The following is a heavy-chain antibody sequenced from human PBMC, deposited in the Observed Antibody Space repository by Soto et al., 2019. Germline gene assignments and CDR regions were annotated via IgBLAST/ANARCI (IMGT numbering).Heavy chain of an antibody. Sequence: QLQLQESGPGLVKPSETLSLTCTVSGGSISSSSYYWGWIRQPPGKGLEWLGSIYYSGSTYYNPSLKSLVTLSVDTSKNQFSRKLSCVTAADTAVYYCALGAGYSSGWYWLDYWGEGTLVTVSS. D-gene: IGHD6-19*01. V-gene: IGHV4-39*01. CDR2: IYYSGST. CDR1: GGSISSSSYY. J-gene: IGHJ4*02. CDR3: ALGAGYSSGWYWLDY.